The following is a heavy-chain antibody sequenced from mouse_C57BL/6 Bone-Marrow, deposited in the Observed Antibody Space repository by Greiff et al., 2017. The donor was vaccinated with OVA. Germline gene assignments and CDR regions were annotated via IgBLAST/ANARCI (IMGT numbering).Heavy chain of an antibody. CDR3: APRRPGFAY. CDR1: GYAFSSSW. D-gene: IGHD3-2*02. J-gene: IGHJ3*01. CDR2: IYPGDGDT. Sequence: QVQLQQSGPELVKPGASVKISCKASGYAFSSSWMNWVKQRPGKGLEWIGRIYPGDGDTNYNGKFTGKATLTVDKSSSTAYMQLSSLTSEDSAVYFCAPRRPGFAYWGQGTLVTVSA. V-gene: IGHV1-82*01.